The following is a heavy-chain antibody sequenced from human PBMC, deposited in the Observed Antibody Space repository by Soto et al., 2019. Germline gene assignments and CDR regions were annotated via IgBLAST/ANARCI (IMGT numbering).Heavy chain of an antibody. Sequence: QVQLVQSGAEVKKPGASVKVSCKASGYTFTNYYIHWVRQAPGQGLEWMGIINPTSGSTNYAQKFQGRVTLTYDTSPTTVYMELSGLGSEDTAVLYCARDLAAGDHWGQGTLVTVSS. V-gene: IGHV1-46*01. CDR3: ARDLAAGDH. CDR1: GYTFTNYY. D-gene: IGHD6-13*01. J-gene: IGHJ4*02. CDR2: INPTSGST.